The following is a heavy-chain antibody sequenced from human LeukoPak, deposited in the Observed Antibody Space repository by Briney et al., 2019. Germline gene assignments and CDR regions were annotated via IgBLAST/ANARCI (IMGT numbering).Heavy chain of an antibody. D-gene: IGHD2-2*01. Sequence: SETLSLTCTVSVGSISSYDWSWIRQPPGKGLEWSGYIYYSGSTNYNPSLKSRVTISVDTSKTQFSLKLSSVTAADTAVYYCARGPGRPYYYYYYYMDVWGKGTTVTISS. CDR2: IYYSGST. J-gene: IGHJ6*03. V-gene: IGHV4-59*01. CDR3: ARGPGRPYYYYYYYMDV. CDR1: VGSISSYD.